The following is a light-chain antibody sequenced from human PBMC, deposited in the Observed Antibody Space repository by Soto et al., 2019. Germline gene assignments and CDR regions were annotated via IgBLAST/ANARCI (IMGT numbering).Light chain of an antibody. CDR3: QQYGTSPWT. V-gene: IGKV3-20*01. Sequence: EIVLTQSPGTLYLSPGERATLSCRVSQSISSSYLGWYQQKPGQPPSILIYGASSRATGIPDRFSGSGSGTDFTLTISRLEPEDFAGYYCQQYGTSPWTFGQGTKVEVK. CDR1: QSISSSY. CDR2: GAS. J-gene: IGKJ1*01.